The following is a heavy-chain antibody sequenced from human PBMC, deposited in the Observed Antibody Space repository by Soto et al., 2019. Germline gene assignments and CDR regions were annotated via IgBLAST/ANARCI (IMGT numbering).Heavy chain of an antibody. Sequence: ASVKVSCKASGYTFTSYAMHWVRQAPGQRLEWMGWINAGNGNTKYSQKFQGRVTITRDTSASTAYMELSSLRSEDTAVYYCARVLPYSSSLGEAGNWFDPWGQGTLVTVSS. V-gene: IGHV1-3*01. CDR2: INAGNGNT. J-gene: IGHJ5*02. D-gene: IGHD6-13*01. CDR1: GYTFTSYA. CDR3: ARVLPYSSSLGEAGNWFDP.